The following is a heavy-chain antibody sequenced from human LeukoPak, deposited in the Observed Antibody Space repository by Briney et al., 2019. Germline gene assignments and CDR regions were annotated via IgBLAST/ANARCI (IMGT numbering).Heavy chain of an antibody. J-gene: IGHJ4*02. D-gene: IGHD3-22*01. CDR3: ARDYLDSSGAHYDY. CDR2: INGESEK. CDR1: GFTFSSYW. Sequence: GGSLRLSCAASGFTFSSYWMSWVRQAPGKGLECVANINGESEKRYVDSEKGCFTISRDNAKNSLYLQMNSLRVEDTAIYYCARDYLDSSGAHYDYWGQGTLVTVSS. V-gene: IGHV3-7*01.